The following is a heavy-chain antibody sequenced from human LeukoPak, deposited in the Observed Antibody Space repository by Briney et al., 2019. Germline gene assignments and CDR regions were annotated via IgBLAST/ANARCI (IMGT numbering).Heavy chain of an antibody. D-gene: IGHD1-26*01. J-gene: IGHJ3*02. Sequence: QSGGSLRLSCAASGFTFSSYAMSWVRQAPGKGLEWVSAISGSGGSTYYADSVKGRFTISRDNSKNTLYLQMNSLRAEDTAVYYCAKGVFSGSYYVDAFDIWGQGTMVTVSS. CDR1: GFTFSSYA. CDR2: ISGSGGST. CDR3: AKGVFSGSYYVDAFDI. V-gene: IGHV3-23*01.